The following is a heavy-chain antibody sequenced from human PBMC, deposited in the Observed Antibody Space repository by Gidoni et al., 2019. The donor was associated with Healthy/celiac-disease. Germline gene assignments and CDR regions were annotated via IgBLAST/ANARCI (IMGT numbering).Heavy chain of an antibody. CDR1: GGTFSSYA. D-gene: IGHD6-19*01. J-gene: IGHJ5*02. CDR3: ARDPVGYSSGWLGYNWFDP. V-gene: IGHV1-69*01. Sequence: QVQLVQSGAEVKKPGSSVKVSCKASGGTFSSYAISWVRQSPGQGLEWMGGIIPIFGTANYAQKFQGRVTITADESTSTAYMELSSLRSEDTAVYYCARDPVGYSSGWLGYNWFDPWGQGTLVTVSS. CDR2: IIPIFGTA.